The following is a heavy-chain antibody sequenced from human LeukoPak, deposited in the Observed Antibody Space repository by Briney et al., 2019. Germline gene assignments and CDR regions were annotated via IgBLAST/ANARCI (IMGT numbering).Heavy chain of an antibody. D-gene: IGHD6-6*01. CDR3: ARDLVSSSIDY. CDR1: GFTFSSYA. CDR2: ISYDGSNK. J-gene: IGHJ4*02. Sequence: GGSLRLSCAASGFTFSSYAMHWVRQAPGKGLEWVAVISYDGSNKYYADSVKGRFTISRDNSKNTLYLQINSLRAEDTAVYYCARDLVSSSIDYWGQGTLVTVSS. V-gene: IGHV3-30-3*01.